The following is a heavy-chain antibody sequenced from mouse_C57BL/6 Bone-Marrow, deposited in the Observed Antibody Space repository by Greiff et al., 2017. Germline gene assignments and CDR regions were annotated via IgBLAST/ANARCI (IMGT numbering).Heavy chain of an antibody. CDR3: TTPVYYGSSFYWYFDV. CDR2: IDPENGDT. CDR1: GFNIKDDY. D-gene: IGHD1-1*01. V-gene: IGHV14-4*01. Sequence: VQLQQSGAELVRPGASVKLSCTASGFNIKDDYMHWVKQRPEQGLEWIGWIDPENGDTEYASKFQGKATITADTSSNTAYLQLSSLTSEDTSVYYCTTPVYYGSSFYWYFDVWGTGTTVTVSP. J-gene: IGHJ1*03.